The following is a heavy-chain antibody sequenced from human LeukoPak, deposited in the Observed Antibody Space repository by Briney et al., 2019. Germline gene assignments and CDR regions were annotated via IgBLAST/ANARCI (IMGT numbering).Heavy chain of an antibody. CDR2: ISGSGGST. J-gene: IGHJ6*02. V-gene: IGHV3-23*01. CDR1: GGSFSGYY. Sequence: ETLSLTCAVYGGSFSGYYWSWIRQPPGKGLEWVSAISGSGGSTYYADSVKGRFTISRDNSKNTLYLQMNSLRAEDTAVYYCAKDTVAGLYYYYYGMDVWGQGTTVTVSS. CDR3: AKDTVAGLYYYYYGMDV. D-gene: IGHD6-19*01.